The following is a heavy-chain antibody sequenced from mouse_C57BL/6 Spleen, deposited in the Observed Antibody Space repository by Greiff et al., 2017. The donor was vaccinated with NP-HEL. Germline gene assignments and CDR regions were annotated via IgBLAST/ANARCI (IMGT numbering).Heavy chain of an antibody. CDR3: AKGDPRDFDY. CDR1: GYTFTDYY. CDR2: INPYNGGT. Sequence: EVQRVESGPVLVKPGASVKMSCKASGYTFTDYYMNWVKQSHGKSLEWIGVINPYNGGTSYNQKFKGKATLTVDKSSSTAYMELNSLTSEDSAVYYCAKGDPRDFDYWGQGTTLTVSS. D-gene: IGHD3-1*01. V-gene: IGHV1-19*01. J-gene: IGHJ2*01.